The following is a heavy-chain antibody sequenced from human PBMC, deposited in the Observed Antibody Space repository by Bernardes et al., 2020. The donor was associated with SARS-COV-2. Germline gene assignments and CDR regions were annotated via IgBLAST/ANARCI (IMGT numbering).Heavy chain of an antibody. CDR1: GFSFITSGAG. CDR2: IYWDAER. V-gene: IGHV2-5*02. Sequence: SGPTLVQPTQTLTLTCPFSGFSFITSGAGVGWIRQPPGKALEWLVLIYWDAERRYSPSLKSRLTITKETSKNQVDLTMTNMDPVDTASYYCAHRRPSTWEGDWFDPWGQGTLVTVSS. CDR3: AHRRPSTWEGDWFDP. J-gene: IGHJ5*02. D-gene: IGHD6-13*01.